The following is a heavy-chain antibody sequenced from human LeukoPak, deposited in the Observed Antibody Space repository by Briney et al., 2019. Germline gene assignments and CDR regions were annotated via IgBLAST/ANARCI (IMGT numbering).Heavy chain of an antibody. CDR2: INHSGST. Sequence: SETLSLTCAVYGGSFSGYYWSWIRQPPGKGLGWIGEINHSGSTNYNPSLKSRVTISVDTSKNQFSLKLSSVTAADTAVYYCARVAWERSFDYWGQGTLVTVSS. D-gene: IGHD1-26*01. CDR1: GGSFSGYY. J-gene: IGHJ4*02. CDR3: ARVAWERSFDY. V-gene: IGHV4-34*01.